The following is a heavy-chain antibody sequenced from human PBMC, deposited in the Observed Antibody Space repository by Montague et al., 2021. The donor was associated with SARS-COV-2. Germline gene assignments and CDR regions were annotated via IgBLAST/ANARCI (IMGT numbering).Heavy chain of an antibody. J-gene: IGHJ3*02. Sequence: TLSLTCAVSGGSISSGGYSWSWIRQPPGKGLEWIGNINHSGSTYYNPSLKSRVTISADRSKNQFSLKLSSVTAAATAVYYCARSNLPNCYGIGNAFDIWGQGTMVTVSS. CDR2: INHSGST. D-gene: IGHD2-21*01. V-gene: IGHV4-30-2*01. CDR3: ARSNLPNCYGIGNAFDI. CDR1: GGSISSGGYS.